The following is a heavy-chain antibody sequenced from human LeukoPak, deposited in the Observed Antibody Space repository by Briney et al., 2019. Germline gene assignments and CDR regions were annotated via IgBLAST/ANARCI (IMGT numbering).Heavy chain of an antibody. V-gene: IGHV4-39*01. J-gene: IGHJ4*02. CDR3: ARHVISRLYQLLPYYFDY. CDR1: GGSISSSSYY. Sequence: PSETLSLTCTVSGGSISSSSYYWGWIRQPPGKGLEWIGSIYYSGSTYYNPSLKSRVTISVDTSKNQFPLKLSSVTAADTAVYYCARHVISRLYQLLPYYFDYWGQGTLVTVSS. CDR2: IYYSGST. D-gene: IGHD2-2*01.